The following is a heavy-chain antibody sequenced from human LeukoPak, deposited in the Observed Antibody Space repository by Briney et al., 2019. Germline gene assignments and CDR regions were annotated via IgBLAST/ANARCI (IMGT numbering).Heavy chain of an antibody. J-gene: IGHJ4*02. CDR2: IIPILGTA. D-gene: IGHD6-19*01. CDR1: GGTFSSYA. CDR3: AREAGYSSGWYPDY. Sequence: ASVKVSCKASGGTFSSYAISWVRQAPGQGLEWMGGIIPILGTANYAQKFQGRVTITADGSTSTAYMELSSLRSEDTAVYYCAREAGYSSGWYPDYWGQGTLVTVSS. V-gene: IGHV1-69*13.